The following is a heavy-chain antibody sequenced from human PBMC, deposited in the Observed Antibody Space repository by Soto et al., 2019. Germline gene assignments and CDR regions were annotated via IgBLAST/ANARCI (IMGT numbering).Heavy chain of an antibody. CDR3: AKRYSSGWYYFDD. V-gene: IGHV3-30*18. D-gene: IGHD6-19*01. Sequence: QVPLVESGGGVVQPGRSLRLSFAASGFTFSSYGMHWVRQAPGKGLEWVAVISYDGSNKYYADSVKGRFTISRDNSKNTLYLQMNSLRVEDTAVYYCAKRYSSGWYYFDDWGQGTLVTVSS. J-gene: IGHJ4*02. CDR1: GFTFSSYG. CDR2: ISYDGSNK.